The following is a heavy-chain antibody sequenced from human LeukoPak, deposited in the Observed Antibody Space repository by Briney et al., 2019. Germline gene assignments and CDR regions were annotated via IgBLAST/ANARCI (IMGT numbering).Heavy chain of an antibody. CDR2: IYYSGST. CDR3: ARDVVSTVLRYFDWFKDAFDI. J-gene: IGHJ3*02. D-gene: IGHD3-9*01. V-gene: IGHV4-39*07. Sequence: SETLTLTCTVSGGSISSSSYYWDWIRQPPGKGLEWIGSIYYSGSTYYNPSLKSRVTISVDTSKNRFYLKLSSVTAADTAVYYCARDVVSTVLRYFDWFKDAFDIWGQGTTVTVSS. CDR1: GGSISSSSYY.